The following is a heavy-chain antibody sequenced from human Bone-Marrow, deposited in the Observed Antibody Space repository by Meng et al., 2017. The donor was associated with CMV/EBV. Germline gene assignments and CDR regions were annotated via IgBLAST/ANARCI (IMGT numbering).Heavy chain of an antibody. V-gene: IGHV4-34*01. Sequence: SETLSLTCAVYGGSFSGYYWTWIRQPPRKGLEWIGEIDHSGSTNYNPSLKSRVTISVDTSKSQFSLRLSSVTAADTAIYYCARGGGYCSGTSCYNDDWGQGMLVNVAS. J-gene: IGHJ4*02. D-gene: IGHD2-2*02. CDR1: GGSFSGYY. CDR3: ARGGGYCSGTSCYNDD. CDR2: IDHSGST.